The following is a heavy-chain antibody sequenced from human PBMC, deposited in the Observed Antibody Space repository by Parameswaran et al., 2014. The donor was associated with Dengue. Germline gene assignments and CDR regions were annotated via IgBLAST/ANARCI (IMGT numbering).Heavy chain of an antibody. V-gene: IGHV1-69*01. J-gene: IGHJ6*02. D-gene: IGHD3-22*01. CDR3: ARDEDSSGSEWGLYGMDV. CDR2: IIPIFGTA. Sequence: SWVRQAPGQGLEWMGGIIPIFGTANYAQKFQGRVTITADESTSTAYMELSSLRSEDTAVYYCARDEDSSGSEWGLYGMDVWGQGTTVTVSS.